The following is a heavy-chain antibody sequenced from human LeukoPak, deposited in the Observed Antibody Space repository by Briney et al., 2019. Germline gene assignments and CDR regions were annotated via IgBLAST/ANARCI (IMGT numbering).Heavy chain of an antibody. CDR1: GYTFTGYY. J-gene: IGHJ4*02. CDR3: ARAETVPYSYGPDY. Sequence: GASVKVSCKASGYTFTGYYMHWVRQAPGQGLEWMGWINPNSGGTNYAQKFQGRVTMTRDTYISTDYMALSRLRYDDPAVYYCARAETVPYSYGPDYWGQGTLVTVSS. CDR2: INPNSGGT. D-gene: IGHD5-18*01. V-gene: IGHV1-2*02.